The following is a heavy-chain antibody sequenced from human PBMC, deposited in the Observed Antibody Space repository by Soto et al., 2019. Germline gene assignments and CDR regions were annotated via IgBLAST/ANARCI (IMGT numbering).Heavy chain of an antibody. V-gene: IGHV4-31*03. Sequence: QVQLQESGPGLVKPSQTLSLTCTVSGGSISSGGYYGSWIRQHPGKGLEWIGYIYYSGSTYYNPSLKSRVTISVDTSKNQFSLKLSSVTAADTAVYYCAREEGGRKRSWWFDPWGQGTLVTVSS. CDR2: IYYSGST. CDR1: GGSISSGGYY. J-gene: IGHJ5*02. CDR3: AREEGGRKRSWWFDP. D-gene: IGHD3-10*01.